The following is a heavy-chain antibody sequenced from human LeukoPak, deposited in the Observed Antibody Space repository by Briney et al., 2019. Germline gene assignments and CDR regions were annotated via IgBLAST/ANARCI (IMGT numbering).Heavy chain of an antibody. CDR1: GFNFSSYA. Sequence: AGGSLRLSCAASGFNFSSYAMSWVRQAPGKGLEWVSAISGSGGSTYYADSVKGRFTISRDNSKNTVYLQMNSLRAEDTAVYYCAKTTVGYSSGRYPGWPVDYWGQGTLVTVSS. V-gene: IGHV3-23*01. CDR2: ISGSGGST. CDR3: AKTTVGYSSGRYPGWPVDY. J-gene: IGHJ4*02. D-gene: IGHD6-19*01.